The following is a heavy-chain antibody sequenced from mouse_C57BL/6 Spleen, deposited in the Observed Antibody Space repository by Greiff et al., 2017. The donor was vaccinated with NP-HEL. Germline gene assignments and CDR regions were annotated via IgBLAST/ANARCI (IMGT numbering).Heavy chain of an antibody. CDR2: INPSSGYT. CDR1: GYTFTSYT. CDR3: ARSDGNYAMDY. J-gene: IGHJ4*01. Sequence: VQLQQSGAELARPGASVKMSCKASGYTFTSYTMHWVKQRPGQGLEWIGYINPSSGYTKYNQKFKDKATLTADKSYSTAYMQLSSLTSEDSAVYYCARSDGNYAMDYWGQGTSVTVSS. V-gene: IGHV1-4*01. D-gene: IGHD2-1*01.